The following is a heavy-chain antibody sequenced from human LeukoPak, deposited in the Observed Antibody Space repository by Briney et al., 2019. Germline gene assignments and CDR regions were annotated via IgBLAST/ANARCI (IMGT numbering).Heavy chain of an antibody. CDR2: INPSGGST. CDR1: GYTFTSYY. CDR3: ARGHYYDSSGYYLGAFDI. J-gene: IGHJ3*02. V-gene: IGHV1-46*01. Sequence: ASVKVSCKASGYTFTSYYMHWVRQAPGQGLEWMGLINPSGGSTSYAQKFQGRVTITRDMSTSTVYMELSSLRSEDTAVYYCARGHYYDSSGYYLGAFDIWGQGTMVTVSS. D-gene: IGHD3-22*01.